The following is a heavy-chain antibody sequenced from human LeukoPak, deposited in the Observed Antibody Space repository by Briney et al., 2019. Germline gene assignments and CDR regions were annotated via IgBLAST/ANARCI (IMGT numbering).Heavy chain of an antibody. CDR2: IYYSGST. V-gene: IGHV4-59*01. J-gene: IGHJ6*04. CDR3: ARGDIVVVPAAIAYGMDV. D-gene: IGHD2-2*01. Sequence: SETLSLTCTVSGGSISSYYWSWIRQPPGKGLEWIGYIYYSGSTNYNPSLKSRVTISVDTSKNQFSLKLSSVTAADTAVYYCARGDIVVVPAAIAYGMDVWGKGTTVTVFS. CDR1: GGSISSYY.